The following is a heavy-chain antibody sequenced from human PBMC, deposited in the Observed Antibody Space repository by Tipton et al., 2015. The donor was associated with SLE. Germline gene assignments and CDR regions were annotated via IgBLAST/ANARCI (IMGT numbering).Heavy chain of an antibody. V-gene: IGHV3-48*03. CDR3: ARDGGCSCGSCYGVRDH. Sequence: GSLRLSCAASGFTFSLYEMNWVRQAPGKGLEWVSYISSTGSTIYSADSVRGRFTISRDNAENSLYLQMHSLRAEHTAVYYWARDGGCSCGSCYGVRDHWGQGTQGAVSS. J-gene: IGHJ4*02. CDR2: ISSTGSTI. CDR1: GFTFSLYE. D-gene: IGHD2-15*01.